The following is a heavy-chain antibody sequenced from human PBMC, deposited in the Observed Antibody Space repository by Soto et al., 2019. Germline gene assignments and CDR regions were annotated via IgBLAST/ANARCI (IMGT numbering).Heavy chain of an antibody. V-gene: IGHV1-24*01. D-gene: IGHD6-13*01. CDR3: ARDISWGGAAAPFRSPPTRPNYGMDV. CDR2: FDPEDGET. Sequence: ASVKVSCKVSGYTLTELSMHWVRQAPGKGLEWMGGFDPEDGETIYAQKFQGRVTMTEDTSTDTAYMELSSLRSDDTAVYYCARDISWGGAAAPFRSPPTRPNYGMDVWGQGTTLTVSS. J-gene: IGHJ6*02. CDR1: GYTLTELS.